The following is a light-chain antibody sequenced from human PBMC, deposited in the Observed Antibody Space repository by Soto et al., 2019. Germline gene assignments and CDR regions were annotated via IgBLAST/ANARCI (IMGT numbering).Light chain of an antibody. CDR3: LQHNDYPWT. CDR1: QDIRID. CDR2: GAT. V-gene: IGKV1-17*01. Sequence: DIQMTQSPSSLSASVGDRVTITCRASQDIRIDLGWYQQKPGTAPKRLIYGATGLQRGVPSRFSGSGSGTEFTLTISSLQPEDFATYYCLQHNDYPWTFGPGTKVDIK. J-gene: IGKJ1*01.